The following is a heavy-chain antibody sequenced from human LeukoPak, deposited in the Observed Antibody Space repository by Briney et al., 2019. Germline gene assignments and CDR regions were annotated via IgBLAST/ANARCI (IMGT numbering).Heavy chain of an antibody. CDR3: ANYYDSSGYRPFDC. V-gene: IGHV3-23*01. CDR2: ISGSGGST. D-gene: IGHD3-22*01. Sequence: GGSLRLSCAASGFTFNNYAMTWVRQAPGKGLEWVSAISGSGGSTHYADSVKGRFTISRDNSKNTLYLLMNSLRAEDTALYYCANYYDSSGYRPFDCCGQGTLVTVSS. CDR1: GFTFNNYA. J-gene: IGHJ4*02.